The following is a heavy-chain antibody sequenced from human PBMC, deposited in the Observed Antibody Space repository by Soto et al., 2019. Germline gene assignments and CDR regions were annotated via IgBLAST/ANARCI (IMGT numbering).Heavy chain of an antibody. CDR3: ARGGQGRWLQLPSSYYYGMDV. D-gene: IGHD5-12*01. V-gene: IGHV6-1*01. Sequence: SPTLSLTCAISGDSVSSNSAAWNWIRQSPSRGLEWLGRTYYRSKWYNDYAVSVKSRITINPDTSKNQFSLQLNSVTPEDTAVYYCARGGQGRWLQLPSSYYYGMDVWGQGTTVTVSS. CDR2: TYYRSKWYN. CDR1: GDSVSSNSAA. J-gene: IGHJ6*02.